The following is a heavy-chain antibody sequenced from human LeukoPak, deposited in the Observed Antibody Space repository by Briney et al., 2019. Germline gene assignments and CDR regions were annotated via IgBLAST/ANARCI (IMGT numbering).Heavy chain of an antibody. CDR3: AKTLHGYEHGGGAFDP. D-gene: IGHD1-1*01. CDR2: IGYDGSNK. J-gene: IGHJ5*02. CDR1: GFIFSSYG. Sequence: PGGSLRLSCAASGFIFSSYGMHWVRQAPGKGLEWVAFIGYDGSNKDSADSVRGRFTISRDNSKNTLYLQMNSLRAEDTAVYYCAKTLHGYEHGGGAFDPWGQGTLVTVSS. V-gene: IGHV3-30*02.